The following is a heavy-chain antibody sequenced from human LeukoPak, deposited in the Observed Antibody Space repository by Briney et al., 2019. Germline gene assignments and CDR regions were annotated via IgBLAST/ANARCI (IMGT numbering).Heavy chain of an antibody. J-gene: IGHJ6*04. CDR3: ARDSSTSWSLYYYYYGMDV. Sequence: PGGSLRLSCAASGFTFSSYEMNWVRQAPGKGLEWVSYISSSGSTIYYADSVKGRFTISRDNAKNSLYLQTNSLRAEDTAVYYCARDSSTSWSLYYYYYGMDVWGKGTTVTVSS. CDR2: ISSSGSTI. D-gene: IGHD2-2*01. V-gene: IGHV3-48*03. CDR1: GFTFSSYE.